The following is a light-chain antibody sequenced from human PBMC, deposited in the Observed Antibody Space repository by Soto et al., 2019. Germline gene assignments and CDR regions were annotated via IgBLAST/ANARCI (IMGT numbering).Light chain of an antibody. CDR2: RTN. J-gene: IGLJ2*01. CDR3: AAWDDSLNGPV. V-gene: IGLV1-44*01. Sequence: QSVLTRPPSASGAPGQRVTISCSGSSSNIGSNTVNWYQQLPGTAPKLLIYRTNQRPSGVPDRFSGSKSGTSGSLAISGLQSDDEADYYCAAWDDSLNGPVFGGGTKVTVL. CDR1: SSNIGSNT.